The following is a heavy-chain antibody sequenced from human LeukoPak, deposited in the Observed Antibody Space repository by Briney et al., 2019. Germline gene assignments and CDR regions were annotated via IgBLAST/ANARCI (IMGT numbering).Heavy chain of an antibody. V-gene: IGHV4-34*01. D-gene: IGHD3-3*01. J-gene: IGHJ6*02. CDR1: GGSFSGYY. Sequence: SETLSLTCAVYGGSFSGYYWSWIRQPPGKGLEWIGEINHSGSTNYNPSLKSRVTISVDTSKNQFSLKLSSVTAADTAVYYCARVFNPYYYGMDVWGQGTTVTVSS. CDR3: ARVFNPYYYGMDV. CDR2: INHSGST.